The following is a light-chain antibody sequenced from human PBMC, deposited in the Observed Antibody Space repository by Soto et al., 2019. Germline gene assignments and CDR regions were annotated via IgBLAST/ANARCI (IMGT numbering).Light chain of an antibody. CDR2: DVS. CDR1: SSDVGGYNY. CDR3: SSYTSSSALYV. Sequence: QSALTQPASVSGSPGQSITISCTGTSSDVGGYNYVSWYQQHPCKAPKFMIYDVSNRPSGDSNRFSGSKSGNTASLTISGLQAEDEADYYCSSYTSSSALYVFGTGTKLTVL. V-gene: IGLV2-14*01. J-gene: IGLJ1*01.